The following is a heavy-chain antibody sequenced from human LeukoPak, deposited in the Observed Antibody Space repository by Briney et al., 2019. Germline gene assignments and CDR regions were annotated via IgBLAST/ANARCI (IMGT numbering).Heavy chain of an antibody. D-gene: IGHD3-22*01. CDR1: GFTVDSNY. CDR3: ARGDDSGYYDYFDY. CDR2: IYTGGNT. Sequence: GGSLRLSCAASGFTVDSNYLSWVRQAPGKGLEWVSTIYTGGNTYYAAFVKGRFTISRDFSKNTVSLHMNSPRAEDTAMYYCARGDDSGYYDYFDYWGQGALVTVSS. J-gene: IGHJ4*02. V-gene: IGHV3-53*01.